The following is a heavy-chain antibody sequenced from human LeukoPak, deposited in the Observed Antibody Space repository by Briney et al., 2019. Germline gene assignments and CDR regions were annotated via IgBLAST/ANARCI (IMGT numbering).Heavy chain of an antibody. Sequence: SETLSLTCTVSGGSISSYYWSWIRQPPGKGLEWIGEINHSGSTNYNPSLKSRVTISVDTSKNRFSLKLSSVTAADTAVYYCARAVYYYGSGSYYYYYGMDVWGKGTTVTVSS. CDR3: ARAVYYYGSGSYYYYYGMDV. V-gene: IGHV4-34*01. CDR2: INHSGST. J-gene: IGHJ6*04. D-gene: IGHD3-10*01. CDR1: GGSISSYY.